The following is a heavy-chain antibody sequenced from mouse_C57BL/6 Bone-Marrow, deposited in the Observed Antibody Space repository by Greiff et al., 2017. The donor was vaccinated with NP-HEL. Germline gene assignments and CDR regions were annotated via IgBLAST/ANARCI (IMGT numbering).Heavy chain of an antibody. V-gene: IGHV3-6*01. CDR3: ARGGLGSYFDY. J-gene: IGHJ2*01. CDR1: GYSITSGYY. Sequence: EVQLQESGPGLVKPSQSLSLTCSVTGYSITSGYYWNWIRQFPGNKLEWMGYISYDGSNNYNPSLKNRISITRDTSKNQFFLKLNSVTTEDTATYYCARGGLGSYFDYWGQVTTLTVSS. CDR2: ISYDGSN.